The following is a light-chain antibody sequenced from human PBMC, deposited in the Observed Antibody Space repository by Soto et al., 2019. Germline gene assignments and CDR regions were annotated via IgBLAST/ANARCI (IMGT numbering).Light chain of an antibody. CDR1: QSVLYTSNNKNY. CDR2: WAS. J-gene: IGKJ3*01. V-gene: IGKV4-1*01. Sequence: DIVMTQSPDSLAVSLGERATINCKSSQSVLYTSNNKNYLAWYQQKPGQPPKLLIYWASTRESGVPDRFSGSESGTDFTLTISSLQAEDVAVYYCQQYYSFPFTFGPGTKVDIK. CDR3: QQYYSFPFT.